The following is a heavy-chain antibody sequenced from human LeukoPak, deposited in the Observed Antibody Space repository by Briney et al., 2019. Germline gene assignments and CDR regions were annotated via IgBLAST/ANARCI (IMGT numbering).Heavy chain of an antibody. D-gene: IGHD4/OR15-4a*01. V-gene: IGHV4-34*01. CDR1: GGSFSGYY. J-gene: IGHJ4*02. CDR2: INHSGDT. Sequence: PETLSLTCAVYGGSFSGYYWTWIRQPPEKGLEWIGEINHSGDTNYNPSLKSRVTMLVDPSKNQFSLNLNSVTAADTAVYYCARGSYTDYDPKFDYWGPGTLVTVSS. CDR3: ARGSYTDYDPKFDY.